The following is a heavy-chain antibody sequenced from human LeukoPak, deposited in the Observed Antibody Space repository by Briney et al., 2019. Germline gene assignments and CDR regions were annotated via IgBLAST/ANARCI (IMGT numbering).Heavy chain of an antibody. CDR1: GGTFSSYA. Sequence: SVKVSCKASGGTFSSYAISWVRQAPGQGLGWMGGIIPIFGTANYAQKFQGGVTITTDESMSTAYMELSSLRSEDTAVYYCAREKVYCSSTSCSRDWFDPWGQGTLVTVSS. CDR2: IIPIFGTA. D-gene: IGHD2-2*01. J-gene: IGHJ5*02. CDR3: AREKVYCSSTSCSRDWFDP. V-gene: IGHV1-69*05.